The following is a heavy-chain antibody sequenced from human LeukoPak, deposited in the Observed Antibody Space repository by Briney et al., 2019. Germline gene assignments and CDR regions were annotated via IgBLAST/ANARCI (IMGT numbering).Heavy chain of an antibody. CDR1: GGSISSSSYY. V-gene: IGHV4-39*07. J-gene: IGHJ6*02. CDR3: ARGVAYYYGSGSPSWYYYYGMDV. CDR2: IYYSGST. D-gene: IGHD3-10*01. Sequence: SETLSLTCTVSGGSISSSSYYWGWIRQPPGKGLEWIGSIYYSGSTYYNPSLKSRVTISVDTSKNQFSLKLSSVTATGTAVYYCARGVAYYYGSGSPSWYYYYGMDVWGQGTTVTVSS.